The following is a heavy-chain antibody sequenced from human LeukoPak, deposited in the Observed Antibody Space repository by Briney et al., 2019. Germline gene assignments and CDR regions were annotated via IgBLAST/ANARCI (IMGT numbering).Heavy chain of an antibody. Sequence: GGSLRLSCAASGFTFSDYYMSWIRQAPGKGLEWVSYISSSSSYTNYADSVKGRFTISRDNAKNSLYLQINSLRAEDTAVYYCASSYSSSWNPFDYWGQGTLVTVSS. CDR1: GFTFSDYY. D-gene: IGHD6-13*01. CDR2: ISSSSSYT. CDR3: ASSYSSSWNPFDY. J-gene: IGHJ4*02. V-gene: IGHV3-11*06.